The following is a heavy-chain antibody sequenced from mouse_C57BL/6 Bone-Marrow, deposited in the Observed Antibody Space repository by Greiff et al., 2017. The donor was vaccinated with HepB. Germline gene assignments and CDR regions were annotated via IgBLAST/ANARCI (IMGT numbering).Heavy chain of an antibody. V-gene: IGHV1-82*01. CDR2: IYPGDGDT. D-gene: IGHD1-1*01. J-gene: IGHJ2*01. CDR3: LYYYGSSFFDY. CDR1: GYAFSSSW. Sequence: VQLQQSGPELVKPGASVKISCKASGYAFSSSWMNWVTQRPGKGLEWIGRIYPGDGDTNYNGKFKGKATLTADKSSSTAYMQLSSLTSEDSAVYFCLYYYGSSFFDYWGQGTTLTVSS.